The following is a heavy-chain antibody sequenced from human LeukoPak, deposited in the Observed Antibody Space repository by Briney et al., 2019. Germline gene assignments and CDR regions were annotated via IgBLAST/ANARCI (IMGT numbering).Heavy chain of an antibody. V-gene: IGHV1-2*02. Sequence: ASVKVSCKASGYTFTSYDINWVRQATGQGLEWMGWINPNSGGTNYAQKFQGRVTMTRDTSISTAYMELSRLRSDDTAVYYCARVDYNYYGMDVWGQGTTVTVSS. CDR3: ARVDYNYYGMDV. CDR2: INPNSGGT. CDR1: GYTFTSYD. J-gene: IGHJ6*02.